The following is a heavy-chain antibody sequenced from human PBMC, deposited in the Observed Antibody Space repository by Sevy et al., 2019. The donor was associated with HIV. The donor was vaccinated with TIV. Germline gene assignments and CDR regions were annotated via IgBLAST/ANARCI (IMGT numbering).Heavy chain of an antibody. CDR1: RGSIRHADSY. CDR3: ARSTVWFGELT. V-gene: IGHV4-30-4*01. CDR2: IYYSGNT. Sequence: SETLSLTCTVSRGSIRHADSYWNWIRQPPGKGLEWIGYIYYSGNTYYTPSLWSRFSISVDTSKNQFSLQLTSVTAADTAVYFCARSTVWFGELTWGQGTPVTVSS. J-gene: IGHJ5*02. D-gene: IGHD3-10*01.